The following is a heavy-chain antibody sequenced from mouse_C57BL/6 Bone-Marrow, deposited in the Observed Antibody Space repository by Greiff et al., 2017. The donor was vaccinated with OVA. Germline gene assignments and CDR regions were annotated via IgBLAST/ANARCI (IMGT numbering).Heavy chain of an antibody. Sequence: QVQLQQPGTELVKPGASVKLSCKASGYTFTSYWMHWVKQRPGQGLEWIGNINPSNGGTNYNEKFKSKATLTVEKSSSTAYMQPSSLTSEDSAVYYCARWGTSYYDYGRGYYAMDYWGQGTSVTVSS. V-gene: IGHV1-53*01. CDR1: GYTFTSYW. D-gene: IGHD2-4*01. J-gene: IGHJ4*01. CDR2: INPSNGGT. CDR3: ARWGTSYYDYGRGYYAMDY.